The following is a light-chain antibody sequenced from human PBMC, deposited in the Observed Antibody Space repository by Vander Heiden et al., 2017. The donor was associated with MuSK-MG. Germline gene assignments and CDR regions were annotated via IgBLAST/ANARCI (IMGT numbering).Light chain of an antibody. CDR2: LGS. CDR1: QSLLHSDGYNY. CDR3: RQVLQNPTT. V-gene: IGKV2-28*01. J-gene: IGKJ1*01. Sequence: DIVMTQSPLSLPVTPGEPASISCRSSQSLLHSDGYNYLDWYLQKPGQSPQLLIYLGSNRASGVPDRFSGSGSGTDFTLKISRVEAEDVGVYYCRQVLQNPTTFGQGTKVEIK.